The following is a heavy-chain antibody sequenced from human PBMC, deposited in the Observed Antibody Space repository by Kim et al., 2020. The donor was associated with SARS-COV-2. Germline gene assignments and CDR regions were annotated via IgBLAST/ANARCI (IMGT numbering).Heavy chain of an antibody. V-gene: IGHV4-39*01. D-gene: IGHD3-3*01. Sequence: SETLSLTCTVSGGSISSSGYYWGWIRQPPGKGLEWIGSVYYTGSTYYNPSLKSRVTISVDTSKNQFSLKLSSVTAADTAVYYCARHFLGTSIRFFGLHQFDYWGQGTRVTVSS. J-gene: IGHJ4*02. CDR3: ARHFLGTSIRFFGLHQFDY. CDR2: VYYTGST. CDR1: GGSISSSGYY.